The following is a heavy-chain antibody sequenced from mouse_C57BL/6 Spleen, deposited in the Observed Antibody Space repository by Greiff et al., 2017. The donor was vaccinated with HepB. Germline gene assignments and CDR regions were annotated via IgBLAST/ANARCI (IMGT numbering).Heavy chain of an antibody. CDR3: ARAMVTSFDY. D-gene: IGHD2-2*01. V-gene: IGHV3-6*01. CDR1: GYSITSGYY. J-gene: IGHJ2*01. CDR2: ISYDGSN. Sequence: EVQLVESGPGLVKPSQSLSLTCSVTGYSITSGYYWNWIRQFPGNKLEWMGYISYDGSNNYNPSLKNRISITRDTSKNQFFLKLNSVTTEDTATYYCARAMVTSFDYWGQGTTLTVSS.